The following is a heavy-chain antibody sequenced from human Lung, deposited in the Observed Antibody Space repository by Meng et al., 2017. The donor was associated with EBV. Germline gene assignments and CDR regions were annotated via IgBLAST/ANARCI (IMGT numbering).Heavy chain of an antibody. CDR3: VRGGPIDY. J-gene: IGHJ4*02. Sequence: ELQWGESGGGLVQPGVSLGLSCAASGFTFSSYWMHWVRQAPGKGLMWLSSVKSDGSSTYYADSVKGRFTISRDNAKNTLYLEMNSLSAEDTAVYYCVRGGPIDYWGQGTLVTVSS. CDR1: GFTFSSYW. V-gene: IGHV3-74*01. CDR2: VKSDGSST.